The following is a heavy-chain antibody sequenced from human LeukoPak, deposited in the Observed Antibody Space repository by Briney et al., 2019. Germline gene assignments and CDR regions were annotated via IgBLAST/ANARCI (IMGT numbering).Heavy chain of an antibody. D-gene: IGHD2-15*01. CDR2: INYSGST. CDR1: GGSLSGYY. J-gene: IGHJ4*02. CDR3: GRDGSRYCRGASCYTY. V-gene: IGHV4-34*01. Sequence: NSSETLSLTCAVYGGSLSGYYWSWIRQPPGRGLEWIGEINYSGSTNYNPSLKSRVTISVDTSKNQFSLKLSSVTAADTAVYYCGRDGSRYCRGASCYTYWGQGTLVTVSS.